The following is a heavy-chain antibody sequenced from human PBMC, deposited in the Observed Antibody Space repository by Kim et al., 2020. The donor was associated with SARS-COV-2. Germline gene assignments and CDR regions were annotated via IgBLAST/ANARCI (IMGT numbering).Heavy chain of an antibody. J-gene: IGHJ6*02. D-gene: IGHD3-22*01. CDR1: GFTFSSYS. CDR3: ARVENYYDNGYGMDV. V-gene: IGHV3-21*01. CDR2: ISSSSSYI. Sequence: GGSLRLSCAASGFTFSSYSMNWVRQAPGKGLEWVSSISSSSSYIYYADSVKGRFTISRDNAKNSLYLQMNSLRAEDTAVYYCARVENYYDNGYGMDVWGQGTTVTVSS.